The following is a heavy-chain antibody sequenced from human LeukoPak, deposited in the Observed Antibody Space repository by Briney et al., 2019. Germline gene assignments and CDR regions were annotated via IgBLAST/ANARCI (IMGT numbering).Heavy chain of an antibody. D-gene: IGHD3-10*01. J-gene: IGHJ2*01. Sequence: GGSLRLSCAASGFTFDDYTMNWVRQAPGKGLEWVSLISWDGGSTYYADSVKGRFTISRDNSKNSLYLQMNSLRTEDTALYYCAKSMVSGSSHWYFDLWGRGTLVTVSS. V-gene: IGHV3-43*01. CDR1: GFTFDDYT. CDR3: AKSMVSGSSHWYFDL. CDR2: ISWDGGST.